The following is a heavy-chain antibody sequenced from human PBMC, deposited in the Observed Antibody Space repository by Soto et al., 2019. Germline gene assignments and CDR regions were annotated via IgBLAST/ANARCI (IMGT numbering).Heavy chain of an antibody. Sequence: HPGGSLRLSCAAPGFTFSSYGMHWVRQAPGKGLEWVAVISYDGSNKYYADSVKGRFTISRDNSKNTLYLQMNSLRAEDTAVYYCATSLLGPHYMTTVTPRYMDVWGKGTTVTVSS. CDR1: GFTFSSYG. D-gene: IGHD4-4*01. J-gene: IGHJ6*03. CDR2: ISYDGSNK. V-gene: IGHV3-30*03. CDR3: ATSLLGPHYMTTVTPRYMDV.